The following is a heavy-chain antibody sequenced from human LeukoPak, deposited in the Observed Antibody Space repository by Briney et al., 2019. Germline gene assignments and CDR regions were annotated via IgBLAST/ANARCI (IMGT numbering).Heavy chain of an antibody. Sequence: SETLSLTCTVSGGSISRYYWSWIRQPPGKGLEWIGEINHCGSTNYNPSLKSRVTISVDTSKNQFSLKLSSVTAADTAVYYCARLPRTKWWPLDYWGQGTLVTVSS. CDR2: INHCGST. V-gene: IGHV4-34*01. CDR1: GGSISRYY. CDR3: ARLPRTKWWPLDY. D-gene: IGHD2-15*01. J-gene: IGHJ4*02.